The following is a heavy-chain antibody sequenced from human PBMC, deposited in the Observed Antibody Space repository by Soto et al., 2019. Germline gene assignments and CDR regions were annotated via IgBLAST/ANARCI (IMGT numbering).Heavy chain of an antibody. CDR1: GFILSDCA. J-gene: IGHJ6*03. CDR3: ARDLSWGSNWYYYMDV. CDR2: ISSSSSVI. V-gene: IGHV3-48*01. Sequence: EVQLVESGGGLVQPGGSLRLSCATSGFILSDCAMNWVRQAPGKGREWVSYISSSSSVIDYADSVKGRFTVSRDNARNSLSLQMNSMRAEDTAVYYCARDLSWGSNWYYYMDVWGKGTTVTVSS. D-gene: IGHD7-27*01.